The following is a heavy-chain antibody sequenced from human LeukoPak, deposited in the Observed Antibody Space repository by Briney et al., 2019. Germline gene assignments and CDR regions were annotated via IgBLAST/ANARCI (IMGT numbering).Heavy chain of an antibody. Sequence: GGSLRLPCAASGFTFSSYAMSWVRQAPGKGLEWVSAISGSGGSTYYADSVKGRFTISRDNSKNTLYLQMNSLRAEDTAVYYCAKDTVRNSYYDSSGYYFDWGQGTLVTVSS. J-gene: IGHJ4*02. V-gene: IGHV3-23*01. CDR2: ISGSGGST. CDR3: AKDTVRNSYYDSSGYYFD. CDR1: GFTFSSYA. D-gene: IGHD3-22*01.